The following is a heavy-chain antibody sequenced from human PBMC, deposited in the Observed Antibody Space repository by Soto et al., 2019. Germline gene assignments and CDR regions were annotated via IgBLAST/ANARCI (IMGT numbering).Heavy chain of an antibody. CDR2: ISSSSSTI. Sequence: GGSVRISCAASGFTFSSYSMNWVRQAPGKGLEWVSYISSSSSTIYYADSVKGRFTISRDNAKNSLYLQMNSLRAEDTAVYYCASLYSGYDFHAFDIWGQGTLVTVSS. CDR3: ASLYSGYDFHAFDI. D-gene: IGHD5-12*01. CDR1: GFTFSSYS. V-gene: IGHV3-48*01. J-gene: IGHJ3*02.